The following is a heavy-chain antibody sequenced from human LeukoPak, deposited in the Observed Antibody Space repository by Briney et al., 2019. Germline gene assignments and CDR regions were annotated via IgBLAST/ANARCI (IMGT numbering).Heavy chain of an antibody. Sequence: SETLSLTRAVYGGSFSGYYWSWIRQPPGKGLEWIGEINHSGSTNYNPSLKSRVTISVDTSKNQFSLKLSSVTAADTAVYYCARGTASSRVVVVVARVYCFDYWGQGTLVTVSS. D-gene: IGHD2-15*01. CDR1: GGSFSGYY. J-gene: IGHJ4*02. CDR3: ARGTASSRVVVVVARVYCFDY. CDR2: INHSGST. V-gene: IGHV4-34*01.